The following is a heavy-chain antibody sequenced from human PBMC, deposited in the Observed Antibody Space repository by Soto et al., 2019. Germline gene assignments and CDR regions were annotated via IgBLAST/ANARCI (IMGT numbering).Heavy chain of an antibody. J-gene: IGHJ6*02. Sequence: GGSLRLSCAASGFTFSSYWISWVRQAPGKGLEWVANIKQDGSEKYYVDSVKGRFTISRDNAKNSLYLQMNSLRAEDTAVYYCARDQLDYGMDVWGQGTTVTVYS. D-gene: IGHD6-6*01. CDR2: IKQDGSEK. CDR1: GFTFSSYW. CDR3: ARDQLDYGMDV. V-gene: IGHV3-7*01.